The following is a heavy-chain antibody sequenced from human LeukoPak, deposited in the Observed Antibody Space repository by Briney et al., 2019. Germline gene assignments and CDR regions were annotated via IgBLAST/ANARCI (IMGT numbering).Heavy chain of an antibody. CDR3: ARSFYGGARTFDY. J-gene: IGHJ4*02. Sequence: GASVKVSCKASGYTFTSYDINWVRQTPGQGLEWMGRMNPNSGDTGYVQKFQGRVTMTRNTSISTAYMELSSLRSEDTAVYYCARSFYGGARTFDYWGQGTLVTVSS. CDR2: MNPNSGDT. CDR1: GYTFTSYD. V-gene: IGHV1-8*02. D-gene: IGHD3-16*01.